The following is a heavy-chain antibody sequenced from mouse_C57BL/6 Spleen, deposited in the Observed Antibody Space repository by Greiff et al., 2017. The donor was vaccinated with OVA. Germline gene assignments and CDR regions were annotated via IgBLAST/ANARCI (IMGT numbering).Heavy chain of an antibody. CDR1: GYTFTSYN. CDR3: ARRRDYDGAMDY. D-gene: IGHD2-4*01. V-gene: IGHV1-12*01. J-gene: IGHJ4*01. Sequence: QVQLKESGAELVRPGASVKMSCKASGYTFTSYNMHWVKQTPRQGLEWIGAIYPGNGDTSYNQKFKGKATLTVDKSSSTAYMQLSSLTSEDAAVYFCARRRDYDGAMDYWGQGTSVTVSS. CDR2: IYPGNGDT.